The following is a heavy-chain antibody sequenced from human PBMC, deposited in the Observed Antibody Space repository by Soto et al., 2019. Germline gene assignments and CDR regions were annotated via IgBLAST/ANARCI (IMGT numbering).Heavy chain of an antibody. Sequence: XATLSLTFTVTGDSISSRRDYWGWIRQPPGKGLEWIGSIYYSGSTYNNPSLRSRVSMSIDTSKDQFSLKLKSVTAADTALYFCARQRTSVVTQAYFDVWGQGSLVTVSS. J-gene: IGHJ4*02. V-gene: IGHV4-39*01. CDR3: ARQRTSVVTQAYFDV. D-gene: IGHD2-21*02. CDR2: IYYSGST. CDR1: GDSISSRRDY.